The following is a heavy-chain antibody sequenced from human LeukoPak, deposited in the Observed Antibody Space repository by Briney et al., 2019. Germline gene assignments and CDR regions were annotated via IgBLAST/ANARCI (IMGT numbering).Heavy chain of an antibody. CDR1: GGSISTYY. J-gene: IGHJ4*02. V-gene: IGHV4-59*13. Sequence: SETLSLTCTVSGGSISTYYWSWIRQPPGKRLEWIGYIYYSGSTSYNPSLKSRVTISVDTSKNQFSLKLSSVTAADTAVYYCAREEALGSGSFDYWGQGTLVTVSS. CDR3: AREEALGSGSFDY. D-gene: IGHD1-26*01. CDR2: IYYSGST.